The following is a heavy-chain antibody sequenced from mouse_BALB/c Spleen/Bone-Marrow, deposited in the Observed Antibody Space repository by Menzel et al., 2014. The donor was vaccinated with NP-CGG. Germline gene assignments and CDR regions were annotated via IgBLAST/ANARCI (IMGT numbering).Heavy chain of an antibody. Sequence: VQLQQSGAELVRSGASVKLSCTASGFNIKDCYMHWVKQRPEQGLEWIGWIDPENGDTEYAPKFQGKATMTADTSSITAYLQLSSLKSEDTAVYYCNGNYYAMDYWGQGTSVTVSS. CDR1: GFNIKDCY. J-gene: IGHJ4*01. CDR3: NGNYYAMDY. V-gene: IGHV14-4*02. CDR2: IDPENGDT. D-gene: IGHD2-1*01.